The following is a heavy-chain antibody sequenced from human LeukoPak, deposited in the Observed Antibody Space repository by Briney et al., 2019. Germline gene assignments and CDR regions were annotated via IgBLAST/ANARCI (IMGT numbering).Heavy chain of an antibody. Sequence: SETLSLTCGVYDGSFSAYYWSWIRQPPGRGLEWIGEINQSGSTNYNPSLKSRVTISVDTSKNQFSLRLSSVTAADTGVYYCATKYSLAVAANPPYFDYWGQGTLVTVSS. CDR1: DGSFSAYY. J-gene: IGHJ4*02. CDR3: ATKYSLAVAANPPYFDY. CDR2: INQSGST. V-gene: IGHV4-34*01. D-gene: IGHD6-19*01.